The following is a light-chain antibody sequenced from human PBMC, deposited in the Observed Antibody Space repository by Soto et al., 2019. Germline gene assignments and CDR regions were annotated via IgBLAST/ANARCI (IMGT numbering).Light chain of an antibody. V-gene: IGKV1-5*03. CDR1: QSVGSD. CDR3: QQCFILPPT. CDR2: KAS. Sequence: SPATLSVSPGERATLSCRASQSVGSDLAWYQQKPGKAPKLLIYKASTLKSGVPSRFSGSGSGTEFTLTISSLQPDDFAVYCCQQCFILPPTFAHGAKVDIK. J-gene: IGKJ1*01.